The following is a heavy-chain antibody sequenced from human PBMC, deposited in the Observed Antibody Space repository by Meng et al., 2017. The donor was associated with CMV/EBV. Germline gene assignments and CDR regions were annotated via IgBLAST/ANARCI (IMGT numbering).Heavy chain of an antibody. Sequence: GGSLRLSCAASGFTFDDYGMSWVRQAPGKGLEWVSGINWNGGSTGYADSVKGRFTISRDNAKNSLYLQMNSLRAEDTAVYYCAKDPSFEYSSSFDYWGQGTLVTVSS. CDR1: GFTFDDYG. CDR3: AKDPSFEYSSSFDY. J-gene: IGHJ4*02. V-gene: IGHV3-20*04. CDR2: INWNGGST. D-gene: IGHD6-6*01.